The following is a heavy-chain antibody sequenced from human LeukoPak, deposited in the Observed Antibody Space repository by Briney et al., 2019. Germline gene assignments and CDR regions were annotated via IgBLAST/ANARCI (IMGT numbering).Heavy chain of an antibody. CDR1: GGSISSYY. J-gene: IGHJ3*02. D-gene: IGHD4-17*01. Sequence: SETLSLTCTVSGGSISSYYWSWIRQPPGKGLEWIGYIYHSGSTNYNPSLKSRVTISVDTSKNQFSLKLSSVTAADTAVYYCARDPGLRSYDAFNIWGQGTMVTVSS. V-gene: IGHV4-59*01. CDR2: IYHSGST. CDR3: ARDPGLRSYDAFNI.